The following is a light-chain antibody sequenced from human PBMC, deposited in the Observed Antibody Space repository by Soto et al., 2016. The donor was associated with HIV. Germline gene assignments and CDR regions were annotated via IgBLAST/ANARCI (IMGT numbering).Light chain of an antibody. CDR1: QDIASY. Sequence: DIQLTQSPSFLSASVGDRVTITCRASQDIASYLTWYQQKPGKAPKLLIHTASALQSGVPSRFSGSGSGTEYTLTINSLQPEDLATYYCQSYNTVPRTFGQGTTVEIK. V-gene: IGKV1-9*01. CDR3: QSYNTVPRT. J-gene: IGKJ1*01. CDR2: TAS.